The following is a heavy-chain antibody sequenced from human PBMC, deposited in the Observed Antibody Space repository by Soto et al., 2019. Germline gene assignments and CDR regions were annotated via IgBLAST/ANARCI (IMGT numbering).Heavy chain of an antibody. CDR1: GFSLSTSGVG. J-gene: IGHJ6*02. CDR2: IYWDADK. CDR3: AYLPCSGGSCYWFSFSGMDV. V-gene: IGHV2-5*02. D-gene: IGHD2-15*01. Sequence: QITLKESGPTLVKPTQTLTPTCTFSGFSLSTSGVGVAWIRQPPGEALEWLALIYWDADKRYRPSLESRLTITKDTSKNQVVLTMTNMDSVDTATYYCAYLPCSGGSCYWFSFSGMDVWGQGTTVTVSS.